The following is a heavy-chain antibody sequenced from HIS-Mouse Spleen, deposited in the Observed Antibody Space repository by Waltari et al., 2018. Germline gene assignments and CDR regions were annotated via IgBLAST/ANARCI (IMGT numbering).Heavy chain of an antibody. D-gene: IGHD7-27*01. V-gene: IGHV3-9*01. Sequence: EVQLVESGGGLVQPGRSLRLSCAASGFTFDAYGLHWVRQAPGKGLEWVSGISWNSGSIGYADSVKGRFTISRDNAKNSLYLQMNSLRAEDTALYYCAKASLGIGHWYFDLWGRGTLVTVSS. CDR1: GFTFDAYG. CDR2: ISWNSGSI. J-gene: IGHJ2*01. CDR3: AKASLGIGHWYFDL.